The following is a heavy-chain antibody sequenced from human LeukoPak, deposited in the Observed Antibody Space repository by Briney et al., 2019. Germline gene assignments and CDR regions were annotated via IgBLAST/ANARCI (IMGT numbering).Heavy chain of an antibody. V-gene: IGHV3-30*01. D-gene: IGHD5-12*01. J-gene: IGHJ4*02. Sequence: PGRSLRLSCAASGFTFSSYAMHWVRQAPGKGLEWVAVISYDGSNKYYADSVKGRFTISRDNSKNTLYLQMNSLRAEDTAVYYCARDRYSGYDFDYWGQGTLVTVSS. CDR3: ARDRYSGYDFDY. CDR1: GFTFSSYA. CDR2: ISYDGSNK.